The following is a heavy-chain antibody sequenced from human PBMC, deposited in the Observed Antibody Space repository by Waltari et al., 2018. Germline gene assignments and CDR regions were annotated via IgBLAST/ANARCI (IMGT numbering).Heavy chain of an antibody. J-gene: IGHJ5*02. CDR2: ISGSGGST. CDR3: AKRYCSSTSCYHRPSWFDP. CDR1: GFTFSSYA. Sequence: EVQLLGSGGGLVQPGGSLRLSCAASGFTFSSYAMSWVRQAPGKGLEWVSAISGSGGSTYYADSVKGRFTISRDNSKNTLYLQMNSLRAEDTAVYYCAKRYCSSTSCYHRPSWFDPWGQGTLVTVSS. D-gene: IGHD2-2*01. V-gene: IGHV3-23*01.